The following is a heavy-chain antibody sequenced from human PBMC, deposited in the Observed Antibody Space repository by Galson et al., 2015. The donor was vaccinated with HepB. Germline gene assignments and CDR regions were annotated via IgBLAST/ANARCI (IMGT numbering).Heavy chain of an antibody. CDR2: IGSKTNNYAT. Sequence: SLRLSCAASGFTFSGSAMNWVRQASGRGLEWVGRIGSKTNNYATTYAASVKGRFTISRDDSKNTASLEMNSLKTEDTAVYYCTRHGDYISPGFFDYWGQGILVTVSS. J-gene: IGHJ4*02. D-gene: IGHD4-11*01. CDR1: GFTFSGSA. V-gene: IGHV3-73*01. CDR3: TRHGDYISPGFFDY.